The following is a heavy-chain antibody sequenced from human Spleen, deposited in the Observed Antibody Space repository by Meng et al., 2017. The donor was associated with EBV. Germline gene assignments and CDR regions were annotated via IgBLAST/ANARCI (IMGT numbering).Heavy chain of an antibody. CDR1: GGSVSSINYY. D-gene: IGHD2/OR15-2a*01. CDR3: VRETLTGALDY. V-gene: IGHV4-39*07. CDR2: VYYTGTI. Sequence: LKQPGPGLWKPSETLSLTCPVSGGSVSSINYYWGWTRQSPGKEPEWIASVYYTGTIYYNPSLESRVSVSVDMFNNHFSLKLSSVAAADTAVYHCVRETLTGALDYWGQGALVTVSS. J-gene: IGHJ4*02.